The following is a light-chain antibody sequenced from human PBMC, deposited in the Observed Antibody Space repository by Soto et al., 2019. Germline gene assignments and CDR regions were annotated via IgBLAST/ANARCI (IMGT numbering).Light chain of an antibody. J-gene: IGKJ5*01. CDR3: QQYNSWPPIT. V-gene: IGKV3-15*01. Sequence: DIVMPQSPATLSVSPVEIATLSCRASQSINSNLAWYQQRPGQAPRLVIYGASTRATGIPARFSGGGSGTEFTLTISSLQSEDFAVYYCQQYNSWPPITFGQGTRLEIK. CDR2: GAS. CDR1: QSINSN.